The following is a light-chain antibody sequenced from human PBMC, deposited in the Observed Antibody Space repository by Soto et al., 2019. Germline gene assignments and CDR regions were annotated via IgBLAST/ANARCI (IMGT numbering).Light chain of an antibody. CDR2: RDT. Sequence: QSVLTQPPSASGTPGQRVSISCSGSSSNIGRNFVYWYQQLPGTAPKLIIFRDTQRPSGVPDRFSASKSGTSASLAIRGLRSDDEADYYCATWDDSASAYVFGIGTKLPVL. CDR1: SSNIGRNF. J-gene: IGLJ1*01. CDR3: ATWDDSASAYV. V-gene: IGLV1-47*01.